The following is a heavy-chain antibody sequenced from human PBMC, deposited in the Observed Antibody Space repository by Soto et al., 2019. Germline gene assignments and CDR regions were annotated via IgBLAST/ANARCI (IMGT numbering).Heavy chain of an antibody. CDR1: GFASGSYW. Sequence: PERSLRLSCAPSGFASGSYWMSWVRQVPGKELEWLGTIKRDSTEKKSLPSLKGRFTMSRDNSQNSLYLQKDSLRYENTAVYYCARDSGYGSGGSVNHYLDYWGHGTLVTVSS. CDR3: ARDSGYGSGGSVNHYLDY. CDR2: IKRDSTEK. V-gene: IGHV3-7*01. J-gene: IGHJ4*01. D-gene: IGHD3-10*01.